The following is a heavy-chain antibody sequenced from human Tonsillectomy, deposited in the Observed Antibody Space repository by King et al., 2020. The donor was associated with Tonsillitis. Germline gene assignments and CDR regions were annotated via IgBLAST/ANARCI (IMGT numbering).Heavy chain of an antibody. CDR2: ISNSGGST. D-gene: IGHD4-17*01. J-gene: IGHJ4*02. CDR1: GFTFSTYA. V-gene: IGHV3-23*04. CDR3: AKYDGYGDYGDGRVDY. Sequence: VQLVESGGGVVQPGGSLRLSCAASGFTFSTYAMGWVRQAPGKGLEWVSTISNSGGSTYYADSVKGRFTISRDNSKNTLYLQMNSLRAEDTAVYYCAKYDGYGDYGDGRVDYWGQGTLVTVSS.